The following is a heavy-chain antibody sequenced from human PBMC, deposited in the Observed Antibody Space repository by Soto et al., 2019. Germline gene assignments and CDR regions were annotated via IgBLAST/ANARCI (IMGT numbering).Heavy chain of an antibody. D-gene: IGHD3-9*01. CDR1: AYTFADYG. CDR3: AGARRTGYSHFDY. CDR2: ISAFNGNT. Sequence: ASVKVSCKASAYTFADYGIIWVRQAPGQGLEWMGWISAFNGNTNYAQKFQDRVTMTTDTSTTTAYMELRSLRSDDTAVYFCAGARRTGYSHFDYWGQGTLVTVSS. V-gene: IGHV1-18*01. J-gene: IGHJ4*01.